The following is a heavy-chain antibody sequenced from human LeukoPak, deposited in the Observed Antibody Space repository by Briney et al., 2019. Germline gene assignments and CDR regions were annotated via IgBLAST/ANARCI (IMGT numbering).Heavy chain of an antibody. CDR2: FYSGGST. J-gene: IGHJ1*01. D-gene: IGHD3-22*01. CDR1: GFTVSSNY. Sequence: PGGSLRLSCAASGFTVSSNYMSWVRQAAGKGLEWVSVFYSGGSTYYAASVKGRFTISRDNSKNTLYLQMNSLRAEDTAVYYCAKDRDYYDSSGYYYVTAEYFQHWGQGTLVTVSS. V-gene: IGHV3-53*01. CDR3: AKDRDYYDSSGYYYVTAEYFQH.